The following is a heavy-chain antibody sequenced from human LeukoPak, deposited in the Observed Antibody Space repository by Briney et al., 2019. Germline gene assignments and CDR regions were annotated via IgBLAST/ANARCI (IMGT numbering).Heavy chain of an antibody. D-gene: IGHD2-2*01. J-gene: IGHJ3*02. CDR3: AKRFQHDAFDI. CDR1: GFTFSNYA. CDR2: ISDSGGST. V-gene: IGHV3-23*01. Sequence: GSLRLSCAASGFTFSNYAMNWVRQAPGKGLGWVSAISDSGGSTYYADSVKGRFTISRDSSKNTLYLQMNSLRAEDTAVYYCAKRFQHDAFDIWGQGTMVTVSS.